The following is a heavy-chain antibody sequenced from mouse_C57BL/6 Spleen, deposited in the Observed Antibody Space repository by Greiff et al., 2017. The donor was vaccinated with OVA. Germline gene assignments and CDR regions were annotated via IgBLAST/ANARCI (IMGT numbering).Heavy chain of an antibody. J-gene: IGHJ4*01. CDR2: IYPGSGNT. CDR1: GYTFTDYY. CDR3: ARGGGDAMDY. V-gene: IGHV1-76*01. Sequence: QVHVKQSGAELVRPGASVKLSCKASGYTFTDYYINWVKQRPGQGLEWIARIYPGSGNTYYNEKFKGKATLTAEKSSSTAYMQLSSLTSEDSAVYFCARGGGDAMDYWGKGTSVTVAS.